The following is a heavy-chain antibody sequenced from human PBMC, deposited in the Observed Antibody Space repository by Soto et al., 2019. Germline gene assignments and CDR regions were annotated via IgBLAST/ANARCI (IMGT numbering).Heavy chain of an antibody. CDR3: AVGGGDLALTPFDY. Sequence: GGSLRLSCVASGFNFKAYGMHWVRQAPGKGLEWVAVISTDGTNQHHADSVKGRFTISRDNFKNTLYLQMNSLRPEDTAVYFCAVGGGDLALTPFDYWGQGTLVTVSS. V-gene: IGHV3-30-3*01. CDR2: ISTDGTNQ. CDR1: GFNFKAYG. J-gene: IGHJ4*02. D-gene: IGHD3-16*02.